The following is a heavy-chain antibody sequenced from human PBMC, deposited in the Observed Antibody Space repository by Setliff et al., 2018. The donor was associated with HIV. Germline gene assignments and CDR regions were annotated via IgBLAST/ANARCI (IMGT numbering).Heavy chain of an antibody. CDR3: VRDYMWAFDY. D-gene: IGHD1-26*01. CDR1: GFTLSSYW. Sequence: GGSLRLSCAASGFTLSSYWMHWVRQAPGKGLVYVSHINGDGSTTTYADSVKGRFTISRDNAKNTLYLQMNNLRAEDTAVYYCVRDYMWAFDYWGQGTLVTVSS. J-gene: IGHJ4*02. CDR2: INGDGSTT. V-gene: IGHV3-74*01.